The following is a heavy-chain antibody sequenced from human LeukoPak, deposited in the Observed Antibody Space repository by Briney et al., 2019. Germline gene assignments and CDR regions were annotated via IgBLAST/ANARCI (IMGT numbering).Heavy chain of an antibody. D-gene: IGHD6-13*01. Sequence: GGSLRLSCAASGFTFSSYAMHWVRQAPGKGLEWVAVISYDGSNKYYADSVKGRFTISRDNSKNTLYLQMNSLRAEDTAVYYCARGPAAGNCWGQGTTVTVSS. CDR3: ARGPAAGNC. V-gene: IGHV3-30*14. CDR2: ISYDGSNK. CDR1: GFTFSSYA. J-gene: IGHJ3*01.